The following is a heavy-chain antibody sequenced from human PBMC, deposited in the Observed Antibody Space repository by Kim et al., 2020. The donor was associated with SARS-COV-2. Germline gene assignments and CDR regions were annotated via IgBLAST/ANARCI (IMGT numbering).Heavy chain of an antibody. D-gene: IGHD5-18*01. CDR3: ARGRGYGYWPKDY. J-gene: IGHJ4*02. CDR2: INHSGST. CDR1: GGSFSGYY. Sequence: SETLSLTCAVYGGSFSGYYWSWIRQPPGKGLEWIGEINHSGSTNYNPSLKSRVTISVDTSKNQFSLKLSSVTAADTAVYYCARGRGYGYWPKDYWGQGTLVTVSS. V-gene: IGHV4-34*01.